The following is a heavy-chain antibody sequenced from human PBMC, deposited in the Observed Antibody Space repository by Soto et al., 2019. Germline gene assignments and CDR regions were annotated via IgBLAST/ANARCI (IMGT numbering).Heavy chain of an antibody. CDR2: IIPILGIA. CDR1: GYTCTSYV. J-gene: IGHJ4*02. D-gene: IGHD3-10*01. Sequence: KVYCKASGYTCTSYVMHWVRQAPGQGLEWMGRIIPILGIANYAQKFQGRVTITADKSTSTAYMELSSLRSDDTAVYYCARGVGLYYFDYWGQGTLVTVSS. V-gene: IGHV1-69*04. CDR3: ARGVGLYYFDY.